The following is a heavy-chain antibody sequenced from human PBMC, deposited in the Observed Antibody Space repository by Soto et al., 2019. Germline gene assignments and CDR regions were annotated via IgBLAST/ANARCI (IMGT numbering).Heavy chain of an antibody. CDR2: ISSSSSYI. Sequence: EVQLVESGGGLVKPGGSLRLSCAASGFTFSSYSMNWVRQAPGKGLEWVSSISSSSSYIYYADSVKGRFTISRDNAKNSLYLQMNSLRAEDTAVYYCAREVERYYGSERVPPDYWGQGTLVTVSS. CDR3: AREVERYYGSERVPPDY. D-gene: IGHD3-10*01. CDR1: GFTFSSYS. V-gene: IGHV3-21*01. J-gene: IGHJ4*02.